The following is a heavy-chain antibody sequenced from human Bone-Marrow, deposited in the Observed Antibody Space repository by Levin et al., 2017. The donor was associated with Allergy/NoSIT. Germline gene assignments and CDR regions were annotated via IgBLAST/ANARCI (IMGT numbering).Heavy chain of an antibody. V-gene: IGHV3-33*01. CDR1: GFTFSSYG. D-gene: IGHD2-2*02. CDR3: ARAPGGIPATAIPQFDY. Sequence: GESLKISCAASGFTFSSYGMHWVRQAPGKGLEWVAVIWYDGSNKYYADSVKGRFTISRDNSKNTLYLQMNSLRAEDTAVYYCARAPGGIPATAIPQFDYWGQGTLVTVSS. CDR2: IWYDGSNK. J-gene: IGHJ4*02.